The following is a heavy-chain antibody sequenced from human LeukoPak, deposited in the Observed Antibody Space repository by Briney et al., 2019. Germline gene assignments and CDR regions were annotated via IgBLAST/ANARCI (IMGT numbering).Heavy chain of an antibody. CDR2: INPNSGGT. D-gene: IGHD3-22*01. J-gene: IGHJ3*01. CDR1: GYTFTGYY. V-gene: IGHV1-2*02. Sequence: ASLKVSCKASGYTFTGYYLHWVRQAPGHGLEWMGWINPNSGGTIYAQHFQGRVTMTRDPSISTAYMQLTRLTSDDPAVYYCARDGSYYDNSDPGAFDVWGQGTMVSVSS. CDR3: ARDGSYYDNSDPGAFDV.